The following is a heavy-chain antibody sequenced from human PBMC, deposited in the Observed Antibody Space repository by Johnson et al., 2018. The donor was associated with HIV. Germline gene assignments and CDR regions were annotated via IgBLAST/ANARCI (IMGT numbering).Heavy chain of an antibody. Sequence: VQLVESGGGLVKPGGSLRLSCAASGFTVSSNYMSWVRQAPGKGLEWVSVIYSGGSTYYADSVKGRFTISRDSSKNTVYLQMNNLRAEDTAVYNCARGVRGVIIDWGQGTMVAVSS. D-gene: IGHD3-10*01. CDR2: IYSGGST. J-gene: IGHJ3*01. V-gene: IGHV3-66*01. CDR1: GFTVSSNY. CDR3: ARGVRGVIID.